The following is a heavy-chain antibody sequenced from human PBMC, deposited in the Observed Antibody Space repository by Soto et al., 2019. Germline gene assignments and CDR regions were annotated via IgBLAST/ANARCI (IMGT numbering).Heavy chain of an antibody. CDR1: GFSLSTTRVG. CDR2: IYCDDDK. Sequence: QITLKESGPTLVKPTQTLTLTCTFSGFSLSTTRVGVGWIRQPPGKALEWLALIYCDDDKRYSPFLKSRLTITKDTSKNQVVLTMTNMDPMDTATYFCAPTLVAGLGYYFDYWGQGTLVTVSS. D-gene: IGHD6-19*01. J-gene: IGHJ4*02. CDR3: APTLVAGLGYYFDY. V-gene: IGHV2-5*02.